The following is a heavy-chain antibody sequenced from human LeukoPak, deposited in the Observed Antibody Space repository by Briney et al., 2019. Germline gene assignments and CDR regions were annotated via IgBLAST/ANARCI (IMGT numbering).Heavy chain of an antibody. J-gene: IGHJ4*02. D-gene: IGHD3-22*01. Sequence: PSETLSLTCGVSGDSISSDGHSWSWIRQPPGKGLEWVGYIYHSGAAYHNPSLKSRLALSVDTSNNQFSLRLRSVTAADTAVYYCARASYSYDINGWVPFDYWGQGTLVTVSS. CDR1: GDSISSDGHS. CDR2: IYHSGAA. CDR3: ARASYSYDINGWVPFDY. V-gene: IGHV4-30-4*07.